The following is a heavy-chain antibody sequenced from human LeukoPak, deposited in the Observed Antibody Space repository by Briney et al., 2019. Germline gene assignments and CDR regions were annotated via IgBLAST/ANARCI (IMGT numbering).Heavy chain of an antibody. J-gene: IGHJ4*02. CDR1: GFTFSGYA. D-gene: IGHD3-16*01. CDR2: ISTDGNDK. V-gene: IGHV3-30*04. CDR3: AKDTSVSADYYFDY. Sequence: GGSLRLSCAASGFTFSGYAMHWVRQAPGKGLEWLTVISTDGNDKHYADSVKGRFTVSRDNSRNTLFLQMNNLRTEDTAVYYCAKDTSVSADYYFDYWGQGTLVTVSS.